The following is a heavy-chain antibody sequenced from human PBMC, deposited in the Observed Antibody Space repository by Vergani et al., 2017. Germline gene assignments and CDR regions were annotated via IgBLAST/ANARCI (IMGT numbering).Heavy chain of an antibody. V-gene: IGHV3-15*01. Sequence: EVQLVESGGGLVKPGGSLRLSCAASGFTFSNAWLSWGRQAPGTGLEWVGRIKSKTDGGTTDYAEPGKGRFTISRDDSKNTLYLQMNSLKTEDTAVYYSTTARVYDFWWGTDVPYGMDVWGQGTTVTVSS. J-gene: IGHJ6*02. CDR3: TTARVYDFWWGTDVPYGMDV. CDR1: GFTFSNAW. D-gene: IGHD3-3*01. CDR2: IKSKTDGGTT.